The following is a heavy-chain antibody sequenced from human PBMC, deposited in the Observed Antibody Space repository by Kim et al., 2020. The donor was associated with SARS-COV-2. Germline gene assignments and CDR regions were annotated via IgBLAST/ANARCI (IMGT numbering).Heavy chain of an antibody. CDR2: INHSGST. J-gene: IGHJ3*02. CDR3: ARKSYRRTGAFDI. CDR1: GGSFSGYY. V-gene: IGHV4-34*01. Sequence: SETLSLTCAVYGGSFSGYYWSWIRQPPGKGLEWIGEINHSGSTNYNPSLKSRVTISVDTSKNQFSLKLSSVTAADTAVYYCARKSYRRTGAFDIWGQGT. D-gene: IGHD1-26*01.